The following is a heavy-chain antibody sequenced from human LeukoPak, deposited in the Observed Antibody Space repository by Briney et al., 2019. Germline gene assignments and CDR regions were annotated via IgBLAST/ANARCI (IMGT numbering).Heavy chain of an antibody. J-gene: IGHJ3*02. D-gene: IGHD3-10*01. Sequence: GGSLRLSCAASGFTFDDYAMHWVRQAPGKGLEWVSGISWNSGSIGYADSVKGRFTISRDNAKNSLYLQMNSLRAEDMALYYCAKDLVRGVILHAFDIWGQGTMVTVSS. V-gene: IGHV3-9*03. CDR2: ISWNSGSI. CDR1: GFTFDDYA. CDR3: AKDLVRGVILHAFDI.